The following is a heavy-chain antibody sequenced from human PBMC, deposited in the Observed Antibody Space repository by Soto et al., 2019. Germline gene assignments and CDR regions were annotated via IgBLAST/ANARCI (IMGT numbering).Heavy chain of an antibody. V-gene: IGHV3-23*01. D-gene: IGHD3-22*01. J-gene: IGHJ1*01. CDR1: GFTFSSYA. Sequence: VQLLESGGGLVQPGGSLRLSCAASGFTFSSYAMSWVRQAPGKGLEWVSAISGSGGSTYYADSVKGRFTISRDNSKNPQYLQINSLRAHDTAVYYCAPNYYDTRCARPEHEYFQHRGHGTLVTVS. CDR3: APNYYDTRCARPEHEYFQH. CDR2: ISGSGGST.